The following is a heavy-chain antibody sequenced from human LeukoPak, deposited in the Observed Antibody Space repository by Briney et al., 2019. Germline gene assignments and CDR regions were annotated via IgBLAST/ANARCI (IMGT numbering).Heavy chain of an antibody. J-gene: IGHJ4*02. CDR1: GFTFSSYA. CDR2: TSNHGNDG. V-gene: IGHV3-30-3*01. CDR3: TRDRGAMNDFDY. Sequence: PGGPLRLSCTDSGFTFSSYAMHWVRQSPGKGLEWVAVTSNHGNDGFYADSVKGRFTISRDNSKKTLYLQMDSLRPDDTGVYYCTRDRGAMNDFDYWGQGTLVSVSS. D-gene: IGHD2-2*01.